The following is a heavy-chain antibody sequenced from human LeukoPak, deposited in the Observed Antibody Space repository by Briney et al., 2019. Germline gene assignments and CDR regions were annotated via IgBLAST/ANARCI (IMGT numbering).Heavy chain of an antibody. V-gene: IGHV3-23*01. CDR2: ISGSGGST. CDR3: ANASLKQWLPPGPGY. J-gene: IGHJ4*02. D-gene: IGHD6-19*01. Sequence: PGGSLRLSCAASGFTFSSYAMSWVRQAPGKGRGWVSAISGSGGSTYYADSVKGRFTISRNNSKNTLNLQMNSLRAEDTAVYYCANASLKQWLPPGPGYWGQGTLVTVSS. CDR1: GFTFSSYA.